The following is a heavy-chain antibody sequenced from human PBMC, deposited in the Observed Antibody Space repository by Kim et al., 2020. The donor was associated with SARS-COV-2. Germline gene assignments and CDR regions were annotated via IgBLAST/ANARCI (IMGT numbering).Heavy chain of an antibody. CDR3: VRGVAARG. CDR2: ISNDGETM. V-gene: IGHV3-48*02. D-gene: IGHD3-3*01. CDR1: GFTFRSNS. J-gene: IGHJ4*02. Sequence: GGSLRLSCAASGFTFRSNSMNWVRQAAGKGLEWISYISNDGETMFYADSVKGRFTISRDNVNNSVSLQMNSLREDDTALYYCVRGVAARGWGQGTLVTVSS.